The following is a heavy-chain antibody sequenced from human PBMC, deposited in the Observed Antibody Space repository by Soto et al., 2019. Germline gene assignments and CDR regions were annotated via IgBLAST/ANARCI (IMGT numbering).Heavy chain of an antibody. D-gene: IGHD6-13*01. J-gene: IGHJ3*02. CDR1: GGSISSYY. CDR2: IYYSGST. CDR3: ARHHGSSWYLLGAFDI. Sequence: QVQLQESGPGLVKPSETLSLTCTVSGGSISSYYWSWIRQPPGKGLEWIGHIYYSGSTNYNPSLKSRVTISVDTSKNQFSLKLSSVTAADTAVYYCARHHGSSWYLLGAFDIWGQGTMVTVSS. V-gene: IGHV4-59*08.